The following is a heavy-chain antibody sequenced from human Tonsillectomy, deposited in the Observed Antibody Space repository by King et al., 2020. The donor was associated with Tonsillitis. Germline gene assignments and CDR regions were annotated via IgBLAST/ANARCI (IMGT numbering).Heavy chain of an antibody. V-gene: IGHV3-23*04. CDR1: GFTFSSFD. CDR2: ISGTGDIT. D-gene: IGHD3-16*01. J-gene: IGHJ6*02. CDR3: ARDWGFSSSSRGGSYYYGMDV. Sequence: VQLVESGGGLVQPGGSLRLSCAASGFTFSSFDMNWVRQAPGKGLEWVSGISGTGDITYYADSVKGRFTISRDSSKNTLSLQMNSLRVEDTATYYCARDWGFSSSSRGGSYYYGMDVWGQGTAVTVSS.